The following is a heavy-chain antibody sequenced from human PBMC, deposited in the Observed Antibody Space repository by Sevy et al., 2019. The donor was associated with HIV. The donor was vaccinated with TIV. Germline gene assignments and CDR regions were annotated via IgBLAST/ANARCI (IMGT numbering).Heavy chain of an antibody. CDR2: IIGNGVLT. D-gene: IGHD2-21*02. CDR1: GFTFDDYG. V-gene: IGHV3-20*04. CDR3: AREKSCGGDCYYFDY. J-gene: IGHJ4*02. Sequence: GGSLRLSCAASGFTFDDYGMSWVRQAPGKGLEWVSAIIGNGVLTSYVESVRGRLTISRDNAKNSLYLQMNSLRADDTALYFCAREKSCGGDCYYFDYWGQGALVTVSS.